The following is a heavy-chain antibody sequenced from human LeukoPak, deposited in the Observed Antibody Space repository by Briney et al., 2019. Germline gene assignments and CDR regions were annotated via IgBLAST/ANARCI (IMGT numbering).Heavy chain of an antibody. D-gene: IGHD2-15*01. CDR1: GGSISSSSYY. V-gene: IGHV4-39*01. CDR3: ARHRHVVVVAATGWFDP. J-gene: IGHJ5*02. CDR2: IYYSGST. Sequence: SETLSLTCTVSGGSISSSSYYWGWIRQPPGKGLEWIGSIYYSGSTYYNPSLKSRVTISVDTSKNQFSRKLSSVTAADTAVYYCARHRHVVVVAATGWFDPWGQGTLVTVSS.